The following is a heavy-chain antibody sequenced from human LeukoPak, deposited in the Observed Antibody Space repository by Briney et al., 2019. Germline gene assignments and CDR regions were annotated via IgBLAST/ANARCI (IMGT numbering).Heavy chain of an antibody. D-gene: IGHD3-22*01. Sequence: PGGSLRLSCVASGFTFSSYAMHWVRQAPGKGLEWVALISYDGSNKYYADSVKGRFTISRDNSKNTLYLQMNSLRAEDTAVYYCARGITYYYDSSGCYEDYWGQGTLVTVSS. J-gene: IGHJ4*02. CDR3: ARGITYYYDSSGCYEDY. V-gene: IGHV3-30*04. CDR2: ISYDGSNK. CDR1: GFTFSSYA.